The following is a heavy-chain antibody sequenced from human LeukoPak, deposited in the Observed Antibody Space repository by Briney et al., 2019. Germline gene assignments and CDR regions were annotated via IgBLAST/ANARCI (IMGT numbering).Heavy chain of an antibody. CDR3: ARLSGSFGRYYFDY. D-gene: IGHD1-26*01. J-gene: IGHJ4*02. Sequence: GGSLRLSCAASGFTFSGYSINWVRQAPGKGLEWVSSISSISTYIHYADSVKGRFTISRDNAKNSLYLQMNSLRAEDTAVYYCARLSGSFGRYYFDYWGQGTLVTVSS. CDR1: GFTFSGYS. V-gene: IGHV3-21*01. CDR2: ISSISTYI.